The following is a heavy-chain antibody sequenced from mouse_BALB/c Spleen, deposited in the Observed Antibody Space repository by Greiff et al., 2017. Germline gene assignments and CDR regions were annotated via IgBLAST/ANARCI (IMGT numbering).Heavy chain of an antibody. CDR2: IYPGSGNT. V-gene: IGHV1-77*01. CDR3: ARGGDY. Sequence: QVQLQQSGAELARPGASVKLSCKASGYTFTDYYINWVKQRTGQGLEWIGEIYPGSGNTYYNEKFKGKATLTADKSSSTAYMQLSSLTSEDSAVYFCARGGDYWGQGTSVTVSS. CDR1: GYTFTDYY. J-gene: IGHJ4*01.